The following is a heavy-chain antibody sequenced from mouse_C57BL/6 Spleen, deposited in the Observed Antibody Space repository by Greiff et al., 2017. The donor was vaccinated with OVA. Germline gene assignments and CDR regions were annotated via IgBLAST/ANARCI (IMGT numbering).Heavy chain of an antibody. J-gene: IGHJ1*03. D-gene: IGHD1-1*01. CDR3: ARTYGSSPNWYFDV. CDR2: IYWDDDK. Sequence: VKLVESGPGILQSSQTLSLTCSFSGFSLSTSGMGVSWIRQPSGKGLEWLAHIYWDDDKRYNPSLKSRLTISKDTSRNQVFLKITSVDTADTATYYCARTYGSSPNWYFDVWGTGTTVTVSS. V-gene: IGHV8-12*01. CDR1: GFSLSTSGMG.